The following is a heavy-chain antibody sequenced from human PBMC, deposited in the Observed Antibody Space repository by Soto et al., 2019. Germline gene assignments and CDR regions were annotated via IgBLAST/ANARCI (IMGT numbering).Heavy chain of an antibody. CDR2: IYYSGST. Sequence: SETLSLTCTVSGGSISSYYWSWIRQPPGKGLEWIGYIYYSGSTNYNPSLKSRVTISLDTSKNQFSLKLSSVTAADTAVYYCARGRAEDYDILCSYYTYYFDHWGQGTLVTVSS. CDR3: ARGRAEDYDILCSYYTYYFDH. V-gene: IGHV4-59*01. CDR1: GGSISSYY. J-gene: IGHJ4*02. D-gene: IGHD3-9*01.